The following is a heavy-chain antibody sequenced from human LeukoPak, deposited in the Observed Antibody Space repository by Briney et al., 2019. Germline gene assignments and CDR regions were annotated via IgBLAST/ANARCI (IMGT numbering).Heavy chain of an antibody. CDR2: ISGSGGST. D-gene: IGHD3-10*02. Sequence: GGTLRLSCAASGFTFSSYGMSWVRQAPGKGLEWVSAISGSGGSTYYADSVRGRFTISRDNSKNTLYLQMNSLRAEDTAVYYCAELGITMIGGVWGKGTTVTISS. J-gene: IGHJ6*04. CDR3: AELGITMIGGV. V-gene: IGHV3-23*01. CDR1: GFTFSSYG.